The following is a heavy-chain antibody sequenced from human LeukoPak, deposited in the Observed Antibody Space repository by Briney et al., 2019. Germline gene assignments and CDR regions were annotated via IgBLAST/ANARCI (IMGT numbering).Heavy chain of an antibody. CDR3: ARSWSAAHFDY. CDR2: INSDGSST. Sequence: GGSLRLSCAASGFTVSSNYMSWVRQAPGKGLVWVSRINSDGSSTSYADSVKGRFTISRDNAKNTLYLQMNSLRAEDTAVYYCARSWSAAHFDYWGQGTLVTVSS. D-gene: IGHD2-2*01. CDR1: GFTVSSNY. V-gene: IGHV3-74*01. J-gene: IGHJ4*02.